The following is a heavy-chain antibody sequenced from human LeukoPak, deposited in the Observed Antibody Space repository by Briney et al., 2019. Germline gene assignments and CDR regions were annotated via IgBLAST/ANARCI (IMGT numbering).Heavy chain of an antibody. CDR2: INPSGGST. V-gene: IGHV1-46*01. CDR1: GYTFTSYY. J-gene: IGHJ6*03. CDR3: ARAIVVVPAVNYYYYYMDV. D-gene: IGHD2-2*01. Sequence: GASVKVSCKASGYTFTSYYMHWVRRAPGQGLEWMGIINPSGGSTSYAQKFQGRVTMTRDTSTSTVYMELSSLRSEDTAVYYCARAIVVVPAVNYYYYYMDVWGKGTTVTVSS.